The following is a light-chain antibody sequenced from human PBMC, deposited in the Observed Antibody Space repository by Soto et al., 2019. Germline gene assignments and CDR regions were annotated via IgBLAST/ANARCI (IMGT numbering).Light chain of an antibody. Sequence: QPVLTQSPSASASLGASVKLTCTLSSGHSSYTIAWHQQQPEKGPRYLMKLNSDGSHSKGDGIPDRFSGSSSGAERYLTISSLQSEDEADYSCQTWGTAINWVFGGGTKLTVL. J-gene: IGLJ3*02. V-gene: IGLV4-69*01. CDR3: QTWGTAINWV. CDR2: LNSDGSH. CDR1: SGHSSYT.